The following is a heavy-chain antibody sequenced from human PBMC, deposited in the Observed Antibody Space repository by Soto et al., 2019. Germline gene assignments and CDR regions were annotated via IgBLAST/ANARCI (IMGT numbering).Heavy chain of an antibody. CDR3: TGPGIAAAGTWFDP. CDR1: GFTFGDYA. J-gene: IGHJ5*02. V-gene: IGHV3-49*03. CDR2: IRSKAYGGTT. Sequence: HPGGSLRLSXTASGFTFGDYAMSWFRQAPGKGLEWVGFIRSKAYGGTTEYAASVKGRFTISRDDSKSIAYLQMNSLKTEDTAVYYCTGPGIAAAGTWFDPWGQGTLVTVSS. D-gene: IGHD6-13*01.